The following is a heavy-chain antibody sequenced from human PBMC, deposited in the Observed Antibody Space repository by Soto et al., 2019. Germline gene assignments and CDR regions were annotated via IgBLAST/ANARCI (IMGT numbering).Heavy chain of an antibody. D-gene: IGHD3-3*01. Sequence: PGGSLRLSCAASGFPFSSYGMNWVRQVPGKGLEWVSSIFSSSSYIYYADSVKGRFTISRDNAKNSVYLQMNSLRAEDTAVYYCARGGRVTIFGVVTLWGQGTLDTVSS. CDR1: GFPFSSYG. J-gene: IGHJ4*02. CDR2: IFSSSSYI. CDR3: ARGGRVTIFGVVTL. V-gene: IGHV3-21*01.